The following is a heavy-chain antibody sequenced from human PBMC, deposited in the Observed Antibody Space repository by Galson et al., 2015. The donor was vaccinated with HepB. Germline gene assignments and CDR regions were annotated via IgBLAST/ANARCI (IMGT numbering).Heavy chain of an antibody. CDR1: GFTFSMYA. Sequence: SLRLSCATSGFTFSMYAMSWVRLTPGKGLEWVSHISGSGITTYYADSVMGRFTTSRDNAKNTVYLQMTNLRVEDTAIYFCARGPFLLPTEYFDYWGQGTQVTVAS. J-gene: IGHJ4*02. V-gene: IGHV3-23*01. D-gene: IGHD2/OR15-2a*01. CDR3: ARGPFLLPTEYFDY. CDR2: ISGSGITT.